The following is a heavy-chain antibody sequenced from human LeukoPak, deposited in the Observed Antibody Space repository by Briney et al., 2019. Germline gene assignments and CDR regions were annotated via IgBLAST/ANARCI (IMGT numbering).Heavy chain of an antibody. V-gene: IGHV3-53*01. Sequence: PGGSLRLSCAASGFSVSSNYMSWVRQAPGKGLEWVSVIYSGGSTFYADSVKGRFTISRDSSKNTSFLQLDSLRAEDTAIYYCARRYSTNWGMVDWGQGTLVTVSS. CDR3: ARRYSTNWGMVD. J-gene: IGHJ4*02. CDR2: IYSGGST. CDR1: GFSVSSNY. D-gene: IGHD7-27*01.